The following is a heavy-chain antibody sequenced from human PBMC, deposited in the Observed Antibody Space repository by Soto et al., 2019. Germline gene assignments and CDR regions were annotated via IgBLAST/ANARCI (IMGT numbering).Heavy chain of an antibody. Sequence: SETLSLTCAVSGGSISSSNWWSWVRQPPGKGLEWIGEIYHSGSANYNPSLESRVTISVDKSKNQFSLNLTSVTAADTAVYYCAKVAGKFDYWGQGTLVTVSS. V-gene: IGHV4-4*02. CDR1: GGSISSSNW. CDR3: AKVAGKFDY. J-gene: IGHJ4*02. CDR2: IYHSGSA.